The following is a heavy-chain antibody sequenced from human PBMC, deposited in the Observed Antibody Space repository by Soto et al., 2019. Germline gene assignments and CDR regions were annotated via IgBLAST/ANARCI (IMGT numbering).Heavy chain of an antibody. CDR2: ISWNSGSI. Sequence: GGSLRLSCAASGFTCDDYAMHWVRQAPGKGLEWVSGISWNSGSIGYADSVKGRFTISRDNAKNSLYLQMNSLRAEDTALYYCAKDIGGLVNYYFDYWGQGTLVTVSS. V-gene: IGHV3-9*01. CDR1: GFTCDDYA. D-gene: IGHD6-19*01. CDR3: AKDIGGLVNYYFDY. J-gene: IGHJ4*02.